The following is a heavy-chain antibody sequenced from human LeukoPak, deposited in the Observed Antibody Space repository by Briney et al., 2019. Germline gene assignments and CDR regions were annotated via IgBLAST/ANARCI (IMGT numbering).Heavy chain of an antibody. CDR2: INHSGST. CDR1: GGSFSGYY. D-gene: IGHD3-10*01. CDR3: ARGIGYYYDSY. V-gene: IGHV4-34*01. J-gene: IGHJ4*02. Sequence: PSETLSLTCAVYGGSFSGYYWSWIRQPPGKGLEWIGEINHSGSTNYNPSLESRVTISVDTSKNQFSLKLSSVTAADTAVYYCARGIGYYYDSYWGQGTLVTVSS.